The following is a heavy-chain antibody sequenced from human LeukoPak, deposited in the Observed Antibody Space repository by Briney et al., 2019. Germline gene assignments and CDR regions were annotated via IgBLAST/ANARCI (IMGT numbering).Heavy chain of an antibody. V-gene: IGHV4-34*01. J-gene: IGHJ5*02. CDR1: GGSFSGYY. CDR3: ARGLRFFHNWFDP. D-gene: IGHD3-3*01. CDR2: INHSGST. Sequence: SETLSLTCAVYGGSFSGYYWSWIRQPPGKGLEWIGEINHSGSTNYNPSLKSRVTISEDTSKNQFSLKLSSVTAADTAVYYCARGLRFFHNWFDPWGQGTLVTVSS.